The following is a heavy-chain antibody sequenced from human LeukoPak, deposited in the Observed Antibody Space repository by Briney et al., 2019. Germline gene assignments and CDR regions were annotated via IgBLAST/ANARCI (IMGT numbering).Heavy chain of an antibody. CDR2: INPSGGST. V-gene: IGHV1-46*01. D-gene: IGHD3-22*01. CDR1: GYTFTSYY. Sequence: ASVKVSCKASGYTFTSYYMHWVRQAPGQGLEWMGIINPSGGSTSYAQKFQGRVTMTRNTSASTVYMELSSLRSEDTAVYYCARGSITMIVVVTGSIDYWGQGTLVTVSS. J-gene: IGHJ4*02. CDR3: ARGSITMIVVVTGSIDY.